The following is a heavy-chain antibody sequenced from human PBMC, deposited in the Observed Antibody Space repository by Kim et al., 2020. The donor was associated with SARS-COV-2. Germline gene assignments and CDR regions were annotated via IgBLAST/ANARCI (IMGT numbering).Heavy chain of an antibody. V-gene: IGHV3-15*01. CDR2: INTKSDGGTA. CDR3: TTGGGGRAHGS. J-gene: IGHJ5*02. CDR1: GFTFSNAW. Sequence: GGSLRLSCAASGFTFSNAWMSWVRQTPGKGLEWVGRINTKSDGGTADYAAPVRGRFTISRDDSKNTLYLKMNSLKTEDTAVYYCTTGGGGRAHGSWGQGTLVTVSS. D-gene: IGHD3-16*01.